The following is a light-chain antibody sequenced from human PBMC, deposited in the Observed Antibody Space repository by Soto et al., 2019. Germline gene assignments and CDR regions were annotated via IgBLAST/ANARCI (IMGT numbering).Light chain of an antibody. CDR1: ESVNTK. CDR3: QQYENWPPA. V-gene: IGKV3-15*01. CDR2: GAS. J-gene: IGKJ1*01. Sequence: TLMTQSPAILSASPGEGVTLSCRASESVNTKVAWYQQKPGQGPRLLVYGASTRATGIPARFSGSGSGTEFALTISSLQSEDFAVYHCQQYENWPPAFGQGTKVEMK.